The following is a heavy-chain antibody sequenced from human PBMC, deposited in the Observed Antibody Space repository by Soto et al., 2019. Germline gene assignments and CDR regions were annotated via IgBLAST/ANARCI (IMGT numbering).Heavy chain of an antibody. CDR2: MNSDGTTI. Sequence: PGGSLRLSCAASGFTFSSYWMHWVRQAPGKGLVWVSRMNSDGTTINYADSVKGRFTISRDNAKNTLYLQVNSLSAEDTAVYYCATAGLFRSDYWGQGTLVTVSS. CDR1: GFTFSSYW. CDR3: ATAGLFRSDY. D-gene: IGHD3-10*01. V-gene: IGHV3-74*01. J-gene: IGHJ4*02.